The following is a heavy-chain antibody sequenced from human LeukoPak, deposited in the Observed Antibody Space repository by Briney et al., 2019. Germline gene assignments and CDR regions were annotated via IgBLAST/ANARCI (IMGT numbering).Heavy chain of an antibody. CDR1: GDTFSSYA. CDR3: ARHLYWDEAVAMTTWVDP. J-gene: IGHJ5*02. CDR2: LIPHFGKA. V-gene: IGHV1-69*05. Sequence: GSSEKVSCKASGDTFSSYAISWVRQAPGQGLEWVGELIPHFGKANYAQKLQGRVTITTDESTSTAYMELSSLRSEDTAVYYCARHLYWDEAVAMTTWVDPWGQGTLVIVSS. D-gene: IGHD2-2*01.